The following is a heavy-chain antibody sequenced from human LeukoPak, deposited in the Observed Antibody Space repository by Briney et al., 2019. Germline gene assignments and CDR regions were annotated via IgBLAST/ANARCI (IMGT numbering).Heavy chain of an antibody. CDR2: IKQDGSEK. Sequence: PGGSLRLSCAASGFTFSSYWISWVRQAPGKGLEWVANIKQDGSEKYYVDSVKGRFTISRDNAKNSLYLQMNSLRAEDTAVYYCARDLSLGYCSGGSCYYFDYWGQGTLVTVSS. D-gene: IGHD2-15*01. J-gene: IGHJ4*02. CDR3: ARDLSLGYCSGGSCYYFDY. V-gene: IGHV3-7*01. CDR1: GFTFSSYW.